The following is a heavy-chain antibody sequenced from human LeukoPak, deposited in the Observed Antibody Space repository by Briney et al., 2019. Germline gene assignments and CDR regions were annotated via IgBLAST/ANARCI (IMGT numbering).Heavy chain of an antibody. V-gene: IGHV1-69*06. J-gene: IGHJ4*02. CDR2: IIPIFGTA. CDR3: AGSPRKLTPTDLDY. D-gene: IGHD4-17*01. Sequence: SVKVSCKASGYTFTSYYMHWVRQAPGQGLEWMGGIIPIFGTANYAQKFQGRVTITADKSTSTAYMELSSLRSEDTAVYYCAGSPRKLTPTDLDYWGQGTLVTVSS. CDR1: GYTFTSYY.